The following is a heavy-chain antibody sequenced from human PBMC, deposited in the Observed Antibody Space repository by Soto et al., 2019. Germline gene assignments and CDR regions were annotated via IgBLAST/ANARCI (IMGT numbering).Heavy chain of an antibody. V-gene: IGHV5-51*01. CDR3: ARRRRSNSSGDF. CDR2: IHPDDSDT. D-gene: IGHD6-6*01. CDR1: GYTFTSHR. Sequence: PGESLKISCNASGYTFTSHRIGWVRQMPGKGLEWMGIIHPDDSDTRYSPSFQGQVTISADKSITTAYLQWSNLKASDTAVYYCARRRRSNSSGDFWGQGTLITVSS. J-gene: IGHJ4*02.